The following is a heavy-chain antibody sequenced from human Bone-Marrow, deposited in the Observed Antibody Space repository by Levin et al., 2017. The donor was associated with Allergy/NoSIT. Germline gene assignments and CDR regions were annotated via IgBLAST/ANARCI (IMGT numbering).Heavy chain of an antibody. CDR1: GFTFYTSA. CDR3: AKGSSGWFQEMDS. J-gene: IGHJ4*02. CDR2: IGGSGDIT. V-gene: IGHV3-23*01. D-gene: IGHD6-19*01. Sequence: GGSLRLSCTASGFTFYTSAMTWVRQAPGKALGWVSAIGGSGDITSYADSVKGRFTVSRDNSKNMLFLQMDSLRVEDTAFYYCAKGSSGWFQEMDSWGQGILVTVSS.